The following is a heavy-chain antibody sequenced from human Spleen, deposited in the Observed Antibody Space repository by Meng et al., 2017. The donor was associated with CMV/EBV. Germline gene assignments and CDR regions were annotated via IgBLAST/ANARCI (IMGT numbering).Heavy chain of an antibody. CDR3: AKSSYRDICTSRTRYYGMDI. Sequence: AASEFTFRSHGIHWVRQAPGKGLDWVALISYDGSNRYYGGSVKGRFTISRDNSKNTVYLEMNSLRAEDTAVYYCAKSSYRDICTSRTRYYGMDIWGQGTTVTVSS. D-gene: IGHD3-16*01. J-gene: IGHJ6*01. V-gene: IGHV3-33*05. CDR2: ISYDGSNR. CDR1: EFTFRSHG.